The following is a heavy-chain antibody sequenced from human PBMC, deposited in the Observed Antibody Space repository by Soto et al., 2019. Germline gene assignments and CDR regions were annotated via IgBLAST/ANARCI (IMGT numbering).Heavy chain of an antibody. D-gene: IGHD4-17*01. CDR3: AREYGDYGSYYFDY. Sequence: APVKGSCKASGYTFTSYCISWGGQAPGQGLEWMGWISAYNGNTNYAQKLQGRVTMTTDTSTSTAYMELRSLRSDDTAVYYCAREYGDYGSYYFDYWGQGTLVTVSS. CDR2: ISAYNGNT. CDR1: GYTFTSYC. J-gene: IGHJ4*02. V-gene: IGHV1-18*01.